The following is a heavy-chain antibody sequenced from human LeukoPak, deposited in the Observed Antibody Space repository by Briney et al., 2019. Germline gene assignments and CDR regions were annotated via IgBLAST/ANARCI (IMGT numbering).Heavy chain of an antibody. CDR3: AKNGDRGAYCTGGTCYPYFYYYMDV. CDR2: ISSTGGTT. Sequence: GGSLRLSCAASGITFSSYVMSWVRQAPGKGLEWVPSISSTGGTTYYADSVKGRFTISRDNSKNTLYLQMNSLRAEDTAIYYCAKNGDRGAYCTGGTCYPYFYYYMDVWGKGTTVTI. J-gene: IGHJ6*03. CDR1: GITFSSYV. D-gene: IGHD2-15*01. V-gene: IGHV3-23*01.